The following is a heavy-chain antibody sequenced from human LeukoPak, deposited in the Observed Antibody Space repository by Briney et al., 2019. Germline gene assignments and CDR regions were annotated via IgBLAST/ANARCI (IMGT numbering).Heavy chain of an antibody. CDR3: ARSLTTLTYEGY. D-gene: IGHD1-1*01. CDR2: INNRGTTI. V-gene: IGHV3-48*01. Sequence: PGGSLRLSCAASGFTFSSYSMNWVRQAPGKGPEWVSYINNRGTTIYYADSVKGRFTISRDNAKNSLYLQMNSLRAEDTAIYYCARSLTTLTYEGYWGQGTLVTVSS. J-gene: IGHJ4*02. CDR1: GFTFSSYS.